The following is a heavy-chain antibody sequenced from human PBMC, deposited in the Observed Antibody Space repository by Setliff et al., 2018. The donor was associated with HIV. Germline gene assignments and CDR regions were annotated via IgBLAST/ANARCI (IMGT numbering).Heavy chain of an antibody. D-gene: IGHD2-15*01. J-gene: IGHJ4*02. CDR1: GYSFTSYW. V-gene: IGHV5-51*01. CDR3: ARRVGYCSGGSCSHSDY. CDR2: IYPGDSDT. Sequence: GESLKISCKGSGYSFTSYWIGWVRQMPGKGLEWMGIIYPGDSDTRYSPSFQGQVTISADKSINTAYLQWSSLKASDTAMYYCARRVGYCSGGSCSHSDYWGQGTLVTVSS.